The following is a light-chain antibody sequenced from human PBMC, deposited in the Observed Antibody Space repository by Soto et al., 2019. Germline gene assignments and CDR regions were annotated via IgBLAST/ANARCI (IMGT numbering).Light chain of an antibody. CDR2: EIH. Sequence: QSVLTQPASVSGSPGQSITISCTGSSADIGGYHYVSWYRQHPGRVPQLIIYEIHNRPSGVSHRFSGSKSGNTASLTISGLLAEDEADYYCTSYTRGGTLVFGGGTKLTVL. CDR3: TSYTRGGTLV. V-gene: IGLV2-14*01. CDR1: SADIGGYHY. J-gene: IGLJ2*01.